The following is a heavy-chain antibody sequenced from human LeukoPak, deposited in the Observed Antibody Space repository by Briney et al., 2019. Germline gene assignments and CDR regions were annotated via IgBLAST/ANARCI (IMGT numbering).Heavy chain of an antibody. CDR1: GGSISSYY. J-gene: IGHJ3*02. Sequence: PSETLSLTCTVSGGSISSYYWSWIRQPAGQGLEWIGRIYTSGSTNYNPSLKSRVTMSVDTSKNQFSLKLSSVTAADTAVYYCARAQAQFCGKDAFDIWGQGTMVTVSS. CDR3: ARAQAQFCGKDAFDI. D-gene: IGHD5-24*01. V-gene: IGHV4-4*07. CDR2: IYTSGST.